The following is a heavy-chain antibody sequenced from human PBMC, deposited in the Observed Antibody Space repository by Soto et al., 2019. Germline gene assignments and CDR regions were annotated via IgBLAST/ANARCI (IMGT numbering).Heavy chain of an antibody. D-gene: IGHD3-10*01. V-gene: IGHV4-31*03. Sequence: PSETLSLTCTVSGGSISSGGYYWSWIRQHPGKGLEWIGYIYYSGSTYYNPSLKSRVTISVDTSKNQFSLKLSSVTAAGTAVYYCARAAALMVRGSSWFDPWGQGTLVTVSS. J-gene: IGHJ5*02. CDR2: IYYSGST. CDR1: GGSISSGGYY. CDR3: ARAAALMVRGSSWFDP.